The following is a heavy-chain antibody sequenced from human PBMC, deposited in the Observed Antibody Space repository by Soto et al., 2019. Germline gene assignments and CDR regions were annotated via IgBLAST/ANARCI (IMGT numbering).Heavy chain of an antibody. CDR1: GSTVTGDY. V-gene: IGHV1-2*02. CDR2: INPNYGGR. CDR3: ARSLAAAGFDP. D-gene: IGHD6-13*01. Sequence: ASLKGSGKASGSTVTGDYIHWVRQAPGQGLEWMGWINPNYGGRDDAQNFQGRVTMTRDTSISTAYMELRRLRSDDTAVYYCARSLAAAGFDPWGQGTLVTVSS. J-gene: IGHJ5*02.